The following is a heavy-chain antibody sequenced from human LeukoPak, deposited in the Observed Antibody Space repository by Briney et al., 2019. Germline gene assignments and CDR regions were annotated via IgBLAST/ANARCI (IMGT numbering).Heavy chain of an antibody. V-gene: IGHV4-38-2*02. D-gene: IGHD6-6*01. CDR1: GGSISSGYY. Sequence: SETLSLTCTVSGGSISSGYYWGWIRQPPGKGLEWIGSIYHSGSTYYNPSLKSRVTISVDTSKNQFSLKLSSVTAADTAVYYCARDGIAARISDAFDIWGQGTMVTVSS. J-gene: IGHJ3*02. CDR3: ARDGIAARISDAFDI. CDR2: IYHSGST.